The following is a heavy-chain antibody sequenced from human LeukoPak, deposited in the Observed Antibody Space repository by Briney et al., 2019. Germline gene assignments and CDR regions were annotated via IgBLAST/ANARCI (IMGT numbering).Heavy chain of an antibody. CDR2: IIPIFATA. D-gene: IGHD1-26*01. V-gene: IGHV1-69*05. Sequence: ASVKVSCKTSGGTFSSYGISWVRQASGQGLEWMGGIIPIFATANYAQKFQGRVTITTDESTSTAYMELSSLRSEDTAVYYCARVGGATTPYYFDYWGQGTLVTVSS. J-gene: IGHJ4*02. CDR3: ARVGGATTPYYFDY. CDR1: GGTFSSYG.